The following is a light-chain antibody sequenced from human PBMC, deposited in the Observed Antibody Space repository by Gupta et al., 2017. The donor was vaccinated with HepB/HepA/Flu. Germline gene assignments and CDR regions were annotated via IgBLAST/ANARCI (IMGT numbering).Light chain of an antibody. CDR1: SSDVGGYNY. CDR2: DVS. J-gene: IGLJ1*01. V-gene: IGLV2-14*03. CDR3: SSYARSNALV. Sequence: QSALTQPASVSGSPGQSITISCTGTSSDVGGYNYVSWYQQLPGKAPKVMIYDVSNRPSGVSNRFSGSKSGNTASLTISGLQAEDEADYYCSSYARSNALVFGTGTKVTVL.